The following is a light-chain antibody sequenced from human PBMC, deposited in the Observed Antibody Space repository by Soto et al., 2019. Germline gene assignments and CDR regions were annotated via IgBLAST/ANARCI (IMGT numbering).Light chain of an antibody. V-gene: IGLV2-14*01. CDR1: SGDIGAYDY. Sequence: QSALTQPASVSGSPGQSITISCTGTSGDIGAYDYVSWYQQHLGKAPKLLIYVVTNRPSGISDRFSGSKSGNTASLTISGLQAEDEAEYFCSSFTTTTTPVFAGGTKLTVL. CDR3: SSFTTTTTPV. CDR2: VVT. J-gene: IGLJ2*01.